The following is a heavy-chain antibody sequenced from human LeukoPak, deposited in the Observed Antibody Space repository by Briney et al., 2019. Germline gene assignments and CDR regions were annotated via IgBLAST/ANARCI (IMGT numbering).Heavy chain of an antibody. D-gene: IGHD3-10*01. CDR1: GFTFSNYN. CDR2: ISSSSDFI. Sequence: GGSLRLSCAASGFTFSNYNMNWVRQAPGKGLEWVSYISSSSDFIYYADSVKGRFTISRDNAKNSLYLQMNSLRAEDTAVYYCARVGIYYYGSGSYPYYYMDVWGKGTTVTVSS. CDR3: ARVGIYYYGSGSYPYYYMDV. J-gene: IGHJ6*03. V-gene: IGHV3-48*01.